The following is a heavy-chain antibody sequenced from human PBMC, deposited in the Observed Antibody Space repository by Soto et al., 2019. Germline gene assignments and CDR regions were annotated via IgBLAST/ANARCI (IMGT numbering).Heavy chain of an antibody. J-gene: IGHJ6*02. V-gene: IGHV3-48*02. CDR3: ATGFDVQYGLDV. CDR2: ISATGNTK. Sequence: EVPLVESGGGLVQRGESLRLSCAASGFALSSYSMNWVRQTPGKGLGWVAYISATGNTKYYAVSVTGRFTISSDTATNSLYRELNSGTDADPAISFRATGFDVQYGLDVWGQGTTVTFSS. CDR1: GFALSSYS. D-gene: IGHD3-10*01.